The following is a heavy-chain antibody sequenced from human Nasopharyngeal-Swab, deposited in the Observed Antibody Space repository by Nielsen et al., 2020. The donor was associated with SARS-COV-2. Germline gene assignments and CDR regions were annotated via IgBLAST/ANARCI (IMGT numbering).Heavy chain of an antibody. J-gene: IGHJ4*02. CDR1: GYTFTGYY. V-gene: IGHV1-2*06. CDR2: INPNSGGT. CDR3: ARGPLYYYDSENHFDY. Sequence: ASVKVSCKASGYTFTGYYMHWVRQAPGQGLEWMGRINPNSGGTNYAQKFQGRVTMTRDTSISTAYMELSRLRSDDTAAYYCARGPLYYYDSENHFDYWGQGTLVTVSS. D-gene: IGHD3-22*01.